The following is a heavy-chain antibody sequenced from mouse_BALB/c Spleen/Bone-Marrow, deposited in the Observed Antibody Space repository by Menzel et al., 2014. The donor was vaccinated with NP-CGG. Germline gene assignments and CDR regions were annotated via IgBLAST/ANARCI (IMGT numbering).Heavy chain of an antibody. V-gene: IGHV14-3*02. D-gene: IGHD2-4*01. J-gene: IGHJ1*01. Sequence: EVQLQQSGAELVKPGAPVKLSCTASGFNIKDTYMHWVKQRPEQGLEWIGRIDPANGNTKYDPKFQGKATITADTSSNTAYLQLSSLTSEDTAVYYCATTITDWYFDVWGAGTTVTVSS. CDR3: ATTITDWYFDV. CDR1: GFNIKDTY. CDR2: IDPANGNT.